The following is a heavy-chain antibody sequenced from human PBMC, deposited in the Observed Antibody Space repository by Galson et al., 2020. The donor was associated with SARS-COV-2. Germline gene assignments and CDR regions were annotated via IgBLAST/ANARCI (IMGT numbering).Heavy chain of an antibody. Sequence: GESLKISCAASGFTFSSYGMHWVRQAPGKGLEWVAVIWYDGSNKYYADSVKGRFTISRDNSKNTLYLQMNSLRAEDTAVYYCARDAIAVAPFDYWGQGTLVNVSS. CDR2: IWYDGSNK. J-gene: IGHJ4*02. D-gene: IGHD6-19*01. V-gene: IGHV3-33*01. CDR1: GFTFSSYG. CDR3: ARDAIAVAPFDY.